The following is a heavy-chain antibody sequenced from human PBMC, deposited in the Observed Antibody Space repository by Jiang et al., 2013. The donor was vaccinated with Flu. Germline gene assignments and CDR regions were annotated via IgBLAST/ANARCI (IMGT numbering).Heavy chain of an antibody. CDR1: GFTFSSYW. Sequence: AASGFTFSSYWMSWVRQAPGKGLEWVANIKQDGSEKYYVDSVKGRFTISRDNAKNSLYLQMNSLRAEDTAVYYCARVGRWLFQAGGDAFDIWGQGTMVTVSS. D-gene: IGHD5-24*01. CDR2: IKQDGSEK. CDR3: ARVGRWLFQAGGDAFDI. V-gene: IGHV3-7*01. J-gene: IGHJ3*02.